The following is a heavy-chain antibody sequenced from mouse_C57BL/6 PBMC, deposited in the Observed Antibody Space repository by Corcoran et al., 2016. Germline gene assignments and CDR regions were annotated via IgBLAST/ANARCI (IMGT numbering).Heavy chain of an antibody. Sequence: QVQLKQSGAELVRPGASVKLSCKASGYTFTDYYINWVKQRPGQGLEWIARIYPGSGNTYYNEKFKGKATLTAEKSSSTAYMQLSSLTSEDSAVYYGARDGYGSSYRWYFDVWGTGTTVTVSS. CDR1: GYTFTDYY. V-gene: IGHV1-76*01. D-gene: IGHD1-1*01. CDR3: ARDGYGSSYRWYFDV. CDR2: IYPGSGNT. J-gene: IGHJ1*03.